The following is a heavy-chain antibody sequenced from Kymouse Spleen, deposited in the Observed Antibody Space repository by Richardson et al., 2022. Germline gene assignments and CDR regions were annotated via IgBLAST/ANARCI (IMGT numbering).Heavy chain of an antibody. CDR2: INHSGST. CDR1: GGSFSGYY. V-gene: IGHV4-34*01. Sequence: QVQLQQWGAGLLKPSETLSLTCAVYGGSFSGYYWSWIRQPPGKGLEWIGEINHSGSTNYNPSLKSRVTISVDTSKNQFSLKLSSVTAADTAVYYCARGQGAAGTDYWGQGTLVTVSS. J-gene: IGHJ4*02. D-gene: IGHD6-13*01. CDR3: ARGQGAAGTDY.